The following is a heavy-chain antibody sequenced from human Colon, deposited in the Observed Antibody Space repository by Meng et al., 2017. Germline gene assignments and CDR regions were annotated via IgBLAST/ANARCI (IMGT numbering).Heavy chain of an antibody. V-gene: IGHV3-72*01. CDR3: AAGRPESTPCDY. J-gene: IGHJ4*02. Sequence: QVVECGGGLVQPGVSVSLSWAASGFSFSDYFMDWVRQVPGKGLEWIARSGCKSTGHGSGTAALVSGRFTVSRDTSHNSLFLQMNGLKAEATAVYYCAAGRPESTPCDYWGRGTLVTVSS. D-gene: IGHD6-13*01. CDR2: SGCKSTGHGS. CDR1: GFSFSDYF.